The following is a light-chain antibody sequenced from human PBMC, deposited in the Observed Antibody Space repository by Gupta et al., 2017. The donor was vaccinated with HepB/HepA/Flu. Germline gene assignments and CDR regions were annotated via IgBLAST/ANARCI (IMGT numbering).Light chain of an antibody. CDR2: DVS. CDR1: SSDVGGYNY. V-gene: IGLV2-14*01. Sequence: QSALTQPASVSGSPGPSITISCTGTSSDVGGYNYVSWYQQYPGKAPKLMIYDVSNRPSGVSNRFSGSKSGNTASLTISGLQAEDEADYYCSSYTSSSINYVFGTGTKVTVL. J-gene: IGLJ1*01. CDR3: SSYTSSSINYV.